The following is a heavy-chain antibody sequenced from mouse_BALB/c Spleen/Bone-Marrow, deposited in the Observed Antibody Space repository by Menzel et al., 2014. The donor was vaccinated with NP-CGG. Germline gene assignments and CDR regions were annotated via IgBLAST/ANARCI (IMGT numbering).Heavy chain of an antibody. Sequence: DVKLVESGPGLVKPSQSLSLTCAVTGYSITSGYYWNWIRQFPGNKLEWMGYISYDGSNNQNPSLKNRISITRDTSKNQFFLRLNSVTTEDTATYYCARGYGNLAYWGQGTLVTVSA. CDR2: ISYDGSN. D-gene: IGHD2-10*02. CDR3: ARGYGNLAY. J-gene: IGHJ3*01. CDR1: GYSITSGYY. V-gene: IGHV3-6*02.